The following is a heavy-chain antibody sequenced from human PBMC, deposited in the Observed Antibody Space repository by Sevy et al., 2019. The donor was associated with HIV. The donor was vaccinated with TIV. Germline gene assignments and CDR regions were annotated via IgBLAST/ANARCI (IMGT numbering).Heavy chain of an antibody. D-gene: IGHD3-16*01. J-gene: IGHJ4*02. Sequence: GGSLRLSCAASGFTFSTYWMTWVRQAPGKGLEWMAYIKQDGTEAYYVDAVRGRFTVSRDNSHKSFFLQMTSLRDEDTAVYYCARGLADWGSFHYSLWGQGTPVTVSS. CDR2: IKQDGTEA. CDR1: GFTFSTYW. CDR3: ARGLADWGSFHYSL. V-gene: IGHV3-7*01.